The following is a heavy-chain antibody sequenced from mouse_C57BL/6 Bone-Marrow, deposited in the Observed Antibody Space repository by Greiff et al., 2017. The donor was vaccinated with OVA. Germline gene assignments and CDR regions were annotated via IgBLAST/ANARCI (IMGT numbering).Heavy chain of an antibody. V-gene: IGHV1-64*01. CDR1: GYTFTSYW. D-gene: IGHD2-5*01. CDR2: IHPNSGST. J-gene: IGHJ4*01. CDR3: ARSGDRNYGGAMDY. Sequence: VQLQQPGAELVKPGASVKLSCKASGYTFTSYWMHWVKQRPGQGLEWIGMIHPNSGSTKYNEKFKSKATLTVDKSSSTAYMQLSSLTSEDSAVYYCARSGDRNYGGAMDYWGQGTSVTVSS.